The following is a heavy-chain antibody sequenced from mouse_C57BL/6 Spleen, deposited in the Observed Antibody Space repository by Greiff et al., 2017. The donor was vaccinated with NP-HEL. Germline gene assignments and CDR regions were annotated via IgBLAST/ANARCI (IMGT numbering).Heavy chain of an antibody. J-gene: IGHJ4*01. CDR2: INPSSGYT. Sequence: QVQLQQSGAELAKPGASVKLSCKASGYTFTSYWMHWVKQRPGQGLEWIGYINPSSGYTKYNQKFKDKATLTADKSSSTAYMQLSSLTYEDSAVYYCAREVYYGSSYEDYYAMDYWGQGTSVTVSS. V-gene: IGHV1-7*01. CDR1: GYTFTSYW. CDR3: AREVYYGSSYEDYYAMDY. D-gene: IGHD1-1*01.